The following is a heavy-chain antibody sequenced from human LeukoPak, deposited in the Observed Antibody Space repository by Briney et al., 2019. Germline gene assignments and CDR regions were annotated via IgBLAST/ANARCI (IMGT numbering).Heavy chain of an antibody. CDR3: ARGWEGYFDY. D-gene: IGHD1-26*01. J-gene: IGHJ4*02. CDR2: ISYDESNK. V-gene: IGHV3-30*04. Sequence: GGSLRLSCAASGFTFSSYAMHWVRQAPGKGLEWVAIISYDESNKYYADSVKGRFTISRDNAKNTLYLQMNSLRAEDTAVYYCARGWEGYFDYWGQGTLVTVSS. CDR1: GFTFSSYA.